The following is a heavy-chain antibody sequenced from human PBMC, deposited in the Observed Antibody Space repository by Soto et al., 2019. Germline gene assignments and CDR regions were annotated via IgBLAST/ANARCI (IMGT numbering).Heavy chain of an antibody. CDR3: ARKGAVVAATTWSYYYYMDV. Sequence: GASVKVSCKASGYTFTSYAMHWVRQAPGQRLEWMGWINAGNGNTKYSQKFQGRVTITRDTSASTAYMELSSLRSEDTAVYYCARKGAVVAATTWSYYYYMDVWGKGTTVTVSS. V-gene: IGHV1-3*01. CDR2: INAGNGNT. D-gene: IGHD2-15*01. J-gene: IGHJ6*03. CDR1: GYTFTSYA.